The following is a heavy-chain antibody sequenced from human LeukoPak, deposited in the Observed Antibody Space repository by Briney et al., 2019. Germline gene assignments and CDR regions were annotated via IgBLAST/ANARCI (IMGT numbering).Heavy chain of an antibody. D-gene: IGHD4-17*01. CDR2: INHNGNVN. J-gene: IGHJ4*02. CDR3: AKEPDYGDYFDY. CDR1: GFTFSSYW. Sequence: GGSLRLSCAASGFTFSSYWMNWARQAPGKGLEWVASINHNGNVNYYVDSVKGRFTISRDNSKNTLYLQVSSLRADDTAVYYCAKEPDYGDYFDYWGQGTLVTVSS. V-gene: IGHV3-7*03.